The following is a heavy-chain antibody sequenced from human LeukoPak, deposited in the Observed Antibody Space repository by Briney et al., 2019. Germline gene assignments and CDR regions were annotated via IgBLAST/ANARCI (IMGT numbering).Heavy chain of an antibody. V-gene: IGHV4-4*07. Sequence: SETLSLTCTVSGGSISSYYWSWIRQPAGKGLEWIGRIHISGSTNYNPSLKSRVTMSVDTSKNQFSLKLNSVTAADTAVYYCATSSSWYFGYWGQGTLVTVSS. CDR1: GGSISSYY. J-gene: IGHJ4*02. D-gene: IGHD6-13*01. CDR2: IHISGST. CDR3: ATSSSWYFGY.